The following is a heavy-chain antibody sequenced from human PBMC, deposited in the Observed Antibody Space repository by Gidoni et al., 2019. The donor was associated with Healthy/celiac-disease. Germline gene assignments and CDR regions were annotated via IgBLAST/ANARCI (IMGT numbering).Heavy chain of an antibody. V-gene: IGHV3-48*03. D-gene: IGHD3-10*01. CDR3: ARDRIDGSGSYYPFDY. J-gene: IGHJ4*02. CDR1: GFTFSSYE. Sequence: EVQLVESGGGLVQPGGSLRLSCAASGFTFSSYEMNWVRQAPGQGLELVSYISSSGSTIYYADSVKGRFTISRDNAKNSLYLQMNSLRAEDTAVYYCARDRIDGSGSYYPFDYWGQGTLVTVSS. CDR2: ISSSGSTI.